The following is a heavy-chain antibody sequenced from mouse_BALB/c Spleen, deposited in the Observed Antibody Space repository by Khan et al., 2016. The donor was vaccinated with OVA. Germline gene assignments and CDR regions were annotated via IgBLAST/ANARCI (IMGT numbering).Heavy chain of an antibody. CDR3: ARIYRSYFDY. D-gene: IGHD1-1*01. CDR2: INPHIGET. V-gene: IGHV1-20*02. Sequence: VQLKESGPELVKPGASVKISCKASGYSFTGYFMNWVMQRHGKSLEWIGRINPHIGETFYNQKFQGKATLTVDESSSTAHMELRSLASEDSAVYYFARIYRSYFDYGGQGTTLTVSS. CDR1: GYSFTGYF. J-gene: IGHJ2*01.